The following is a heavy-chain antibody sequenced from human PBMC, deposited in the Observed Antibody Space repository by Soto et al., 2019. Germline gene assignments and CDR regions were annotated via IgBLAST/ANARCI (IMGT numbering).Heavy chain of an antibody. CDR1: DDSINTDYW. CDR2: IHHTVGT. Sequence: QVQLQESGPGLVKPSGTLSLTCAGSDDSINTDYWLSWVRQPPGKGLEWIGEIHHTVGTNYIQSIKSRITMSLDKSNNQLSLKLSSVTAADTAVYYCARGFDYRWVYWGQGTLVTVSS. V-gene: IGHV4-4*02. J-gene: IGHJ4*02. D-gene: IGHD3-16*01. CDR3: ARGFDYRWVY.